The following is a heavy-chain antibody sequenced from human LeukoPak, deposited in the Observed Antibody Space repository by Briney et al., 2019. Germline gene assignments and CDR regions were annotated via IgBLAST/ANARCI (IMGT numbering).Heavy chain of an antibody. CDR1: GFTFSSYW. J-gene: IGHJ4*02. CDR2: FNSDGSST. V-gene: IGHV3-74*01. D-gene: IGHD6-19*01. Sequence: PGGSLRLSCAASGFTFSSYWMHWVRQAPGKGLVWVSRFNSDGSSTTYADSVKGRFTISRDNSKNTLYLQMNSLRAEDTAVYYCAKDSLSSSGWYPYFDYWGQGTLVTVSS. CDR3: AKDSLSSSGWYPYFDY.